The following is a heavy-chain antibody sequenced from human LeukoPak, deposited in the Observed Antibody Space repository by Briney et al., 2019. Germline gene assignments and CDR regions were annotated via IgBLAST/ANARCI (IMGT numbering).Heavy chain of an antibody. V-gene: IGHV1-18*04. CDR1: GYTFNSYG. J-gene: IGHJ4*02. D-gene: IGHD2-21*02. CDR2: ISIYTGNT. CDR3: ARVRGTALTAYPGYFDY. Sequence: ASGKVSCKASGYTFNSYGISWVRQAPGQGLEWMGWISIYTGNTKYGEKFQGRATMTRDTSTSTAYLEVRSLSSDDTAVYYCARVRGTALTAYPGYFDYWGQGTLVTVSS.